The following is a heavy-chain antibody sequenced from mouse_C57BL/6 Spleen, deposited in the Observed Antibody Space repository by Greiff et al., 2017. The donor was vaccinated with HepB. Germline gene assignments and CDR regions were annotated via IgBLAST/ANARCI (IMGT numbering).Heavy chain of an antibody. D-gene: IGHD2-3*01. V-gene: IGHV1-26*01. J-gene: IGHJ2*01. Sequence: EVQLQQSGPELVKPGASVKISCKASGYTFTDYYMNWVKQSHGKSLEWIGDINPNNGGTSYNQKFKGKATLTVDKSSSTAYMELRSLTSEDSAVYYGARRTMEYYCDYWGQGTTLTVSA. CDR2: INPNNGGT. CDR1: GYTFTDYY. CDR3: ARRTMEYYCDY.